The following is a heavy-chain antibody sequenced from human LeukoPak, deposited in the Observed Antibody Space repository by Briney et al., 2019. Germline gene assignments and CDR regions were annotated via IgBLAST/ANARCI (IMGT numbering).Heavy chain of an antibody. V-gene: IGHV4-30-4*08. Sequence: SETLSLTCSVSGGSISSGDYYWSWIRQPPGRGLEWIGYIYNSGSTFHYNPSLKSRFTIPVDTSKNQFSLRLSSVTAADTDVYYCASTNCSSARCYGANWFDHWGQGTLVTVSS. J-gene: IGHJ5*02. CDR1: GGSISSGDYY. D-gene: IGHD2-2*01. CDR3: ASTNCSSARCYGANWFDH. CDR2: IYNSGST.